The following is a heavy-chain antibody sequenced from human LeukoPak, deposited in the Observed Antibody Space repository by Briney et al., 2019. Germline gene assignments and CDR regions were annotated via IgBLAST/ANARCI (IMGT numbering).Heavy chain of an antibody. D-gene: IGHD3-22*01. CDR1: GYTFSGYY. CDR3: ARVAYDSNGYEYYYYGMDL. CDR2: INPSSGDT. Sequence: ASVKVSCKASGYTFSGYYLHWVRQAPGQGLEWMGWINPSSGDTNFAQTFQGRVTMTRDTSISTAYIELSRLTSDDTAVYYCARVAYDSNGYEYYYYGMDLWGQGTTVTVSS. J-gene: IGHJ6*02. V-gene: IGHV1-2*02.